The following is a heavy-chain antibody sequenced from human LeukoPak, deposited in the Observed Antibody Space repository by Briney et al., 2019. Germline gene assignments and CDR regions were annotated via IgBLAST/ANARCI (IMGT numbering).Heavy chain of an antibody. CDR3: LRGDRRDY. J-gene: IGHJ4*02. CDR1: GFTFSSYG. Sequence: GGTLRLSCAASGFTFSSYGMSWVRQAPGKGLEWVSAISGSGGSTYYADSVKGRFIISRDNAKDSLYLQMNSLRVEDTAVYYCLRGDRRDYWGQGTLVTVSS. CDR2: ISGSGGST. V-gene: IGHV3-23*01.